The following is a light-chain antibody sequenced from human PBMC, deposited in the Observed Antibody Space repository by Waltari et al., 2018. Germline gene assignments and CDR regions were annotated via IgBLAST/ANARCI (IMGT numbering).Light chain of an antibody. Sequence: DLQMTQSTSSLSASVGDRVTITCRASQSISSYLNGYQQKPGKAPKLLIYAASSLQSGVPSRFSGSGSGTDFTLTISSLQPEYFATYYCQQSYSTPYTFGQGTKLEIK. J-gene: IGKJ2*01. V-gene: IGKV1-39*01. CDR2: AAS. CDR1: QSISSY. CDR3: QQSYSTPYT.